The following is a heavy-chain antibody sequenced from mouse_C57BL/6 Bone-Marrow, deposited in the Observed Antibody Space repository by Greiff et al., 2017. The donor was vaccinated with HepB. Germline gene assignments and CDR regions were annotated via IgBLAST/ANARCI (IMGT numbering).Heavy chain of an antibody. J-gene: IGHJ4*01. CDR2: INPNYGTT. CDR1: GYSFTDYN. D-gene: IGHD2-3*01. CDR3: ARLGDYDGYYVAMDD. Sequence: VHVKQSGPELVKPGASVKISCKASGYSFTDYNMNWVKQSNGKSLEWIGVINPNYGTTSYNQKFKGKDTLTVDQSSSTAYMQLNSLTSEDSAVYYCARLGDYDGYYVAMDDWGQGTSVTVSS. V-gene: IGHV1-39*01.